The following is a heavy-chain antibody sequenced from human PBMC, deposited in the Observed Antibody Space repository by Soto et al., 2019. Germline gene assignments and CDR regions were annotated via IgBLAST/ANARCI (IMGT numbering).Heavy chain of an antibody. J-gene: IGHJ4*02. CDR2: INAYNGNT. CDR3: ARGSSPVDFDY. Sequence: QVQLVQSGAEVKKPGASVKVSCKASGYTFSNYGISWVRQAPGQGLEWMGWINAYNGNTNFAQKFQDRLTMTTDTSMSTGYLELRSLTSDDPALYYCARGSSPVDFDYWGQGTLVTVSS. V-gene: IGHV1-18*01. D-gene: IGHD6-13*01. CDR1: GYTFSNYG.